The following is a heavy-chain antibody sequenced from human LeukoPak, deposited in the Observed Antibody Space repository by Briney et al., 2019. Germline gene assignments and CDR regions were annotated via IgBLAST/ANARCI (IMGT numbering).Heavy chain of an antibody. V-gene: IGHV3-30*14. D-gene: IGHD3-10*01. CDR2: ISYDGSNK. J-gene: IGHJ4*02. Sequence: GGSLRLSCAASGFTFSSYAMHWVRQAPGKGLEWVAAISYDGSNKYSADSVKGRFTISRDNSKNTLYLQMNSLRAEDTAVYYCAREVPRATMVREGDYFDYWGQGTLVTVSS. CDR1: GFTFSSYA. CDR3: AREVPRATMVREGDYFDY.